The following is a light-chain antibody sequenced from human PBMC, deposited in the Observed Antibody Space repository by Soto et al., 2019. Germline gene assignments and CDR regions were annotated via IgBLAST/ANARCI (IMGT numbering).Light chain of an antibody. Sequence: SVLTQPPSASGTPGQRVTISCSGSGSNIGSNYVSWYQHLPGTAPHLLIYHNNRRPSGVPDRFSASKSGTSASLAISGLRSEDEADYYCSAWDDSLSGRLFGVGTKVTVL. CDR2: HNN. J-gene: IGLJ2*01. CDR1: GSNIGSNY. CDR3: SAWDDSLSGRL. V-gene: IGLV1-47*01.